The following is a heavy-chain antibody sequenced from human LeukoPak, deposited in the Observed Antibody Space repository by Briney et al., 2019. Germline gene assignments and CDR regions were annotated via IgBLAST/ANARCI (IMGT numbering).Heavy chain of an antibody. Sequence: SETLSLTCTVSGGSISSYYWSWIRQPPGKGLEWIGCIYYSGSTNYNPSLKSRVTISVDTSKNQFSLKLSSVTAADTAVYYCARGGYDILTGYYVPFDYWGQGTLVTVSS. J-gene: IGHJ4*02. D-gene: IGHD3-9*01. V-gene: IGHV4-59*01. CDR1: GGSISSYY. CDR2: IYYSGST. CDR3: ARGGYDILTGYYVPFDY.